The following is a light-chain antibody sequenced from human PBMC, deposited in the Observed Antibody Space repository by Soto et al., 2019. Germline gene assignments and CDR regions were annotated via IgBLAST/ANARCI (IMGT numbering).Light chain of an antibody. CDR2: DVS. V-gene: IGLV2-14*01. J-gene: IGLJ2*01. CDR3: SSYTSSSTRV. CDR1: SIDVGGYNY. Sequence: QSALTQPASVSGSPGQSITISCTGTSIDVGGYNYVSWYQQHPGKAPKLMIYDVSNRPSGVSNRFSGSKSGNTDSLTISGLQAEDEADYYCSSYTSSSTRVFGGGTKLTVL.